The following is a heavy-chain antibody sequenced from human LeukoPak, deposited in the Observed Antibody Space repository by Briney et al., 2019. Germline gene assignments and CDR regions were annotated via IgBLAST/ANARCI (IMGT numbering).Heavy chain of an antibody. D-gene: IGHD3-10*01. J-gene: IGHJ3*02. V-gene: IGHV3-48*03. CDR1: GFTFSSYE. Sequence: GESLRLSCAASGFTFSSYEMNWVRQAPGKGLEWVSYISSSGSTIYYADSVKGRFTISRDNAKNSLYLQMNSLRAEDTAVYYCAREGNMVRGVMYAFDIWGQGTMVTVSS. CDR3: AREGNMVRGVMYAFDI. CDR2: ISSSGSTI.